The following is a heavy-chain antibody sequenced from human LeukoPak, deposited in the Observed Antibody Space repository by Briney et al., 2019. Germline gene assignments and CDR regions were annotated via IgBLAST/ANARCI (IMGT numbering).Heavy chain of an antibody. CDR1: GFIFSNYN. D-gene: IGHD1-26*01. CDR3: ARGVGATDRRAY. CDR2: ISGSSGKI. J-gene: IGHJ4*02. Sequence: PGGSLRLSCAASGFIFSNYNMNWVRQAPGKGLEWVSFISGSSGKIYYADSVKGRFTISRDNAKNSLFLQMNSLEAEDTAVYYCARGVGATDRRAYWGQGTLVTVS. V-gene: IGHV3-21*01.